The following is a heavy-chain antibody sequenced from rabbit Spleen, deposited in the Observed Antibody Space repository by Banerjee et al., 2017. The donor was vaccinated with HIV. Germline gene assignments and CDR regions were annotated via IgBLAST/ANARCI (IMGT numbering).Heavy chain of an antibody. V-gene: IGHV1S45*01. CDR1: GVSLNDKDV. D-gene: IGHD5-1*01. CDR2: INAATAKP. CDR3: ARAGEGGDGYLNL. J-gene: IGHJ4*01. Sequence: EQLEESGGGLVKPEGSLTLTCKASGVSLNDKDVMCWVRQAPGKGLEWIACINAATAKPVYATWAKGQFTISKTSSTTVTLQMTSLTAADTATYFCARAGEGGDGYLNLWGQGTLVTVS.